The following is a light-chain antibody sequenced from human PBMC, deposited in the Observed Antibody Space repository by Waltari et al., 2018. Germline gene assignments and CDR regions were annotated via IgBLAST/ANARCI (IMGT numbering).Light chain of an antibody. J-gene: IGLJ2*01. V-gene: IGLV4-69*01. CDR3: QTWGSGIVT. Sequence: QPVLTQSPSASASLGASVKLTCTLSTGHSDFPIAWPQQQPERDPRYLMKLNSDGSHTKGDEIPDSFSGSSSGAERYLTISSLQSEDEAAYYCQTWGSGIVTFGGGTQLTVL. CDR1: TGHSDFP. CDR2: LNSDGSH.